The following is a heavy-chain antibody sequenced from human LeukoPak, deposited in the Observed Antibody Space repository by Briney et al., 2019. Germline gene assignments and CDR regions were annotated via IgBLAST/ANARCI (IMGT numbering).Heavy chain of an antibody. CDR2: INPDGGGA. CDR1: GDTLTGYY. Sequence: GASVKVSCKASGDTLTGYYMHWVRQAPGQGLEWMGWINPDGGGAEYAQKFQGRVTMTRDTSITTAYMELSRLRSDDTAVYYCAREGWYTGNPLRGNWFDPWGQGTLVTVSS. J-gene: IGHJ5*02. D-gene: IGHD6-19*01. V-gene: IGHV1-2*02. CDR3: AREGWYTGNPLRGNWFDP.